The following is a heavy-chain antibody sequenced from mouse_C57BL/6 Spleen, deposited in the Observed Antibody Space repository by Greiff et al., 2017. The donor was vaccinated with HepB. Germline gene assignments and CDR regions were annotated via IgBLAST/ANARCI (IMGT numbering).Heavy chain of an antibody. Sequence: EVKLQESGPELVKPGASVKISCKASGYSFTGYYMNWVKQSPEKSLEWIGEINPSTGGTTYNQKFKAKATLTVDKSSSTAYMQLKSLTSEDSAVYYCARSLYYGSSYGFDYWGQGTTLTVSS. CDR2: INPSTGGT. J-gene: IGHJ2*01. D-gene: IGHD1-1*01. V-gene: IGHV1-42*01. CDR1: GYSFTGYY. CDR3: ARSLYYGSSYGFDY.